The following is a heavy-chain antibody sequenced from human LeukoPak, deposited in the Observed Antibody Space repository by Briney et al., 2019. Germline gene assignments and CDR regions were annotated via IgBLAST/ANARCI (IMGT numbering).Heavy chain of an antibody. Sequence: SETLSFTCTVSGVSISTYYWSWIRQPPGKGLEWIGYIYYSGSTNYNPSLKSRVTISVDTSKNQFSLKLSSVTAADTAVYYCARHRDGSGWTFFDYWGQGTLVTVSS. J-gene: IGHJ4*02. V-gene: IGHV4-59*08. CDR1: GVSISTYY. CDR3: ARHRDGSGWTFFDY. D-gene: IGHD6-19*01. CDR2: IYYSGST.